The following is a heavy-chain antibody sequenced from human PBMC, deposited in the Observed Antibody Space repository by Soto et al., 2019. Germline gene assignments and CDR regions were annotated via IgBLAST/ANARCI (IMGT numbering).Heavy chain of an antibody. Sequence: SETLSLTCAVSGGSFSGFFWGWIRQPPGKGLEWIGEVNHGGSTNYNPSLKSRVTISSDTSKNHFSLTLRSVTAADTAVYYCARAAVAAGGPFDKWGQGALVTVSS. D-gene: IGHD2-15*01. J-gene: IGHJ4*02. CDR3: ARAAVAAGGPFDK. CDR1: GGSFSGFF. V-gene: IGHV4-34*01. CDR2: VNHGGST.